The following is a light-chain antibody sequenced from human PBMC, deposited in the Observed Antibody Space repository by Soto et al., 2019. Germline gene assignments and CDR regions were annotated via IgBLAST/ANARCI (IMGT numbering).Light chain of an antibody. CDR3: SSYTSSSTQV. Sequence: QSALTQTASVSGSPGQSITISCTGTSSDVGGYNYVSWFQHHPGKAPKLLIYDVTNRPSGVSNRFSGSKSGKTASLTISGLQAEDEADYYFSSYTSSSTQVFGSGTKLTVL. J-gene: IGLJ1*01. CDR2: DVT. V-gene: IGLV2-14*03. CDR1: SSDVGGYNY.